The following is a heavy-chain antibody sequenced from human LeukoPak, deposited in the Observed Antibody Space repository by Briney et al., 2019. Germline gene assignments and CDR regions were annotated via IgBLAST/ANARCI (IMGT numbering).Heavy chain of an antibody. CDR1: GYTFTSYG. V-gene: IGHV1-18*01. CDR3: ARAKDIVVVPAAIKAGALDYYMDV. D-gene: IGHD2-2*02. CDR2: ISAYNGNT. J-gene: IGHJ6*03. Sequence: ASVKVSCKASGYTFTSYGISWVRQAPGQGLEWMGWISAYNGNTNYAQKLQGRVTMTTDTSTSTAYMELRSLRSDDTAVYYCARAKDIVVVPAAIKAGALDYYMDVWGKGTTVTVSS.